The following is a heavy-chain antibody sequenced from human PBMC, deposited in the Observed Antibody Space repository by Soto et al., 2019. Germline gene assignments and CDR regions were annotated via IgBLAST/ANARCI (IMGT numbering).Heavy chain of an antibody. D-gene: IGHD4-17*01. CDR1: GYSFTSYW. J-gene: IGHJ4*02. CDR2: IDPSDSYT. Sequence: PGESLKISCKGSGYSFTSYWISWVRQMPGKGLEWMGRIDPSDSYTNYSPSFQGHVTISADKSISTAYLQWSSLKASDTAVYYCTTGGVIETTVTHAALDYWGQGTLVTVSS. V-gene: IGHV5-10-1*01. CDR3: TTGGVIETTVTHAALDY.